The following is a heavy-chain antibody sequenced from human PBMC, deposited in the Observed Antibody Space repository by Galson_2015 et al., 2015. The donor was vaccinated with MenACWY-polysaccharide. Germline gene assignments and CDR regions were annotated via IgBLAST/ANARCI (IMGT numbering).Heavy chain of an antibody. CDR1: EFTFDDYA. Sequence: SLRLSCAASEFTFDDYAMHWVRQAPGKGLEWVSGISWNSGNIGYADSVKGRFTISRDNAKNSLYLQMNSLRAEDTALYYCAKDIFRDISSSFDYWGQGTLVTVSS. V-gene: IGHV3-9*01. D-gene: IGHD6-6*01. CDR2: ISWNSGNI. J-gene: IGHJ4*02. CDR3: AKDIFRDISSSFDY.